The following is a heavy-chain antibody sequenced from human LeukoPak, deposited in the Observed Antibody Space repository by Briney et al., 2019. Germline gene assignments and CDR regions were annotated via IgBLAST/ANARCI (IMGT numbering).Heavy chain of an antibody. CDR2: MSHSGGA. CDR1: GGSVTTSSYY. CDR3: ARRSLREAYNRFDP. Sequence: TLSLTCTVSGGSVTTSSYYWGWIRQPPGKGLEWIGRMSHSGGAFDNPSLKSRVSISVDTSKNQFSLRVTSVTAADTALYYCARRSLREAYNRFDPWGQGTLVTVSS. J-gene: IGHJ5*02. D-gene: IGHD3-10*01. V-gene: IGHV4-39*01.